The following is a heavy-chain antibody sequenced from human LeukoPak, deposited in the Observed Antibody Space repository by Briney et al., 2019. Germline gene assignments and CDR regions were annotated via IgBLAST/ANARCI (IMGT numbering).Heavy chain of an antibody. CDR1: DGSISSSSYY. V-gene: IGHV4-39*01. D-gene: IGHD1-14*01. CDR3: ARQVHLPGYAFDI. Sequence: PSETLSLTCTVSDGSISSSSYYWGWIRQPPGKGLEWIGSIYYSGSTYYNPSLKSRVTISVDTSKNQFSLKLSSVTAADTAVYYCARQVHLPGYAFDIWGQGTMVTVSS. J-gene: IGHJ3*02. CDR2: IYYSGST.